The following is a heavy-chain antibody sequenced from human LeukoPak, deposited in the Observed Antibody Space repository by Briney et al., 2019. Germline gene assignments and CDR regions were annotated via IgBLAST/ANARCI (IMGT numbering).Heavy chain of an antibody. V-gene: IGHV3-23*01. CDR2: ISGSGGST. Sequence: GGTLRLSCAASGFTFRRYGMTWVRQAPGKGLEWVSSISGSGGSTYYADSVKGRFTISRDNSKNTLYLQMNSLRAEDTAVYYCAKTMGYYYIDVWGKGTTVTVSS. CDR1: GFTFRRYG. J-gene: IGHJ6*03. CDR3: AKTMGYYYIDV.